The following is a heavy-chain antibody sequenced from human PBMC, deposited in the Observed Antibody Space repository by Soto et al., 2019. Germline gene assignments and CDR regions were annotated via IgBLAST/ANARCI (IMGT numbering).Heavy chain of an antibody. V-gene: IGHV3-48*02. CDR3: ARDLHYARREYRAMGDY. J-gene: IGHJ4*02. CDR1: GFTFSSYS. CDR2: ISSSSSTI. D-gene: IGHD5-12*01. Sequence: EVQLVESGGGLVQPGGSLRLSCAASGFTFSSYSMNWVRQAPGKGLEWVSYISSSSSTIYYADSVKGRFTISRDNAKNSLYLQMNSLRDEDTAVYYCARDLHYARREYRAMGDYWGQGTLVTVSS.